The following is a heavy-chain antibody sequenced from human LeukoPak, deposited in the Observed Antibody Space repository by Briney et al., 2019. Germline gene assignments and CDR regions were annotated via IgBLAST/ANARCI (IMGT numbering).Heavy chain of an antibody. D-gene: IGHD4-17*01. J-gene: IGHJ6*03. CDR2: IRYNGSNE. Sequence: GGSLRLSCAASGFTFSSYGMHWVRQAPGKGLEWVAFIRYNGSNEYYADSVKGRFTISRDNSKNTLYLQMNSLRLEDTAVYYCAKVPKPYGDYVLYYYMDVWGKGTTVTVSS. CDR3: AKVPKPYGDYVLYYYMDV. CDR1: GFTFSSYG. V-gene: IGHV3-30*02.